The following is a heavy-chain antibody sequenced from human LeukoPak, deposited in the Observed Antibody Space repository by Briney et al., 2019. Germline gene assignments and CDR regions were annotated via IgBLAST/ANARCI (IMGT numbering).Heavy chain of an antibody. CDR1: GYSFSSYG. J-gene: IGHJ5*02. Sequence: ASVKVSCKASGYSFSSYGITWVRQAPGQGLEWMGWISAYNDNTKYAQKFQDRVITTRDTSTSTAYMELTRLTSDGTAVYYCARVRSPIVGTIGWFDLWGQGTPVTVSS. D-gene: IGHD5-12*01. CDR2: ISAYNDNT. V-gene: IGHV1-18*01. CDR3: ARVRSPIVGTIGWFDL.